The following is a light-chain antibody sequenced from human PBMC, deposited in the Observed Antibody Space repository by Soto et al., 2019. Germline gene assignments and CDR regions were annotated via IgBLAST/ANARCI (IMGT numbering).Light chain of an antibody. CDR1: QTISSS. V-gene: IGKV1-5*03. J-gene: IGKJ1*01. CDR3: QHYNIYSEA. CDR2: KAS. Sequence: EIRMSQSLSTLPGTIRERVTLTCMASQTISSSLAWYQQKPGKAPKLLIYKASTLKSEVPSRFSGSGSGTEFTLTISSLQPDDFATYYCQHYNIYSEAFGQGT.